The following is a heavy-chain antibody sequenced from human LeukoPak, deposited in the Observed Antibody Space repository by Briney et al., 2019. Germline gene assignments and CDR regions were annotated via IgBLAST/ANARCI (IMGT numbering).Heavy chain of an antibody. Sequence: ASVKVSCKTSGGTFSSYAISWVRQAPGQGLEWMGWISAYNGNTNYAQKLQGRVTMTTDTSTSTAYMELRSLRSDDTAVYYCARARLIVATRWFDPWGQGTLVTVSS. V-gene: IGHV1-18*01. CDR2: ISAYNGNT. CDR1: GGTFSSYA. D-gene: IGHD5-12*01. J-gene: IGHJ5*02. CDR3: ARARLIVATRWFDP.